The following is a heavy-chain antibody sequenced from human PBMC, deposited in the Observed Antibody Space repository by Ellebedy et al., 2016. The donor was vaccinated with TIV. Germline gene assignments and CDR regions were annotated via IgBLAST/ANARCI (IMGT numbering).Heavy chain of an antibody. CDR2: IIPILSRT. Sequence: AASVKVSCKASGYTFTSYGISWARQAPGQGLEWMGRIIPILSRTNYAQKFQGRVTITADKSTSTAYMELSSLRSEDTAVYYCARELEENDSSGYYSPFYWYFDLWGRGTLVTVSS. CDR1: GYTFTSYG. D-gene: IGHD3-22*01. CDR3: ARELEENDSSGYYSPFYWYFDL. V-gene: IGHV1-69*04. J-gene: IGHJ2*01.